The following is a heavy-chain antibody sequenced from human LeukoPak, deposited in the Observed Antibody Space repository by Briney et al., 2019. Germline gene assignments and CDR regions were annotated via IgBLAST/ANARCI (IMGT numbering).Heavy chain of an antibody. CDR1: VYTFNSYY. CDR2: MNPNSGNT. J-gene: IGHJ6*02. Sequence: ASVKVSCKASVYTFNSYYINWVRLDTGQRLEWMGWMNPNSGNTGYAQKFQGRVTMTRNTSISTAYMELSSLRSEDTAVYYCARDYGMDVWGQGTTVTVSS. V-gene: IGHV1-8*01. CDR3: ARDYGMDV.